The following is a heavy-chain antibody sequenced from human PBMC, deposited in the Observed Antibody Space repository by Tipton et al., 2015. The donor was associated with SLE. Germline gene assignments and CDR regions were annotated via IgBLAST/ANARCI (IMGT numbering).Heavy chain of an antibody. Sequence: TLSLTCTVSGGSISSGSYYWSWIRQPAGKGLEWIGRIFTSGSANYNPSLKSRVTILVDTSKTQFSLKLSSVTAADTAVYYCARESSYGAFDIWGQGTMVTVSS. CDR1: GGSISSGSYY. D-gene: IGHD5-18*01. V-gene: IGHV4-61*02. J-gene: IGHJ3*02. CDR3: ARESSYGAFDI. CDR2: IFTSGSA.